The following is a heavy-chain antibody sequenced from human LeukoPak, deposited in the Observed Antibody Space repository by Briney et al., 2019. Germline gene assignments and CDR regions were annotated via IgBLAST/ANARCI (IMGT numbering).Heavy chain of an antibody. CDR3: AKSGNIVVVVAATGGWFDP. CDR2: IWYDGSNK. V-gene: IGHV3-30*02. D-gene: IGHD2-15*01. CDR1: GFTFSSYG. J-gene: IGHJ5*02. Sequence: PGGSLRLSCAASGFTFSSYGMHWVRQAPGKGLEWVAVIWYDGSNKYYADSVKGRFTISRDNSKNTLYLQMNSLRAEDTAVYYCAKSGNIVVVVAATGGWFDPWGQGTLVTVSS.